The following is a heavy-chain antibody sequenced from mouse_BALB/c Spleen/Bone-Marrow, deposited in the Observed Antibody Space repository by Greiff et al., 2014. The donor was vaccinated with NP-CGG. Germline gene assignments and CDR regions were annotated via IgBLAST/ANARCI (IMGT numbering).Heavy chain of an antibody. CDR3: ARGVPTDY. V-gene: IGHV1-80*01. J-gene: IGHJ4*01. Sequence: VKLQESGAELVRPGSSVKISCKASGYAFSSYWMNWVKQRPGQGLEWIGQIYPGDGDTNYNGKFKGKATLTADKSSSTAYMQLSSLTSEDSAVYFCARGVPTDYWGQGTSVTVSS. CDR1: GYAFSSYW. CDR2: IYPGDGDT.